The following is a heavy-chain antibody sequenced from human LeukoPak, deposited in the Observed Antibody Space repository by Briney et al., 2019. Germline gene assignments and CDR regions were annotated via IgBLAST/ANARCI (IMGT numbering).Heavy chain of an antibody. D-gene: IGHD4-17*01. Sequence: GGSLRLSCAASGFTFSSYAMSWVRQAPGKGLEWVSAISGSGGSTYYADSVKGRFTISRDNSKNTLYLQMNSLRAEDTAVYYCAKGRGYDYGDYGGGYFDYWGQGTLVTVSS. J-gene: IGHJ4*02. CDR1: GFTFSSYA. CDR3: AKGRGYDYGDYGGGYFDY. CDR2: ISGSGGST. V-gene: IGHV3-23*01.